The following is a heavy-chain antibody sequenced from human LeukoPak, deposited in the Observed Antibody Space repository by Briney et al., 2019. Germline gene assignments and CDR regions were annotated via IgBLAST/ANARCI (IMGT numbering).Heavy chain of an antibody. CDR2: ISYDGSNK. Sequence: PGGSLRLSCAASGFTFSSYGMHWVRQAPGKGLEWVAVISYDGSNKYYADSVKGRFTISRDNSKNTLYLQMNSLRAEDTAVYYCARDRPDPYYYDSSGYYLDYWGQGTLVTVSS. CDR1: GFTFSSYG. V-gene: IGHV3-30*03. D-gene: IGHD3-22*01. CDR3: ARDRPDPYYYDSSGYYLDY. J-gene: IGHJ4*02.